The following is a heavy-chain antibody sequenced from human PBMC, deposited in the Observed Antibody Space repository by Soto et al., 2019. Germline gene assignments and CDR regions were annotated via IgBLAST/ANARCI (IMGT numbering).Heavy chain of an antibody. D-gene: IGHD1-1*01. CDR2: MNTNTSNT. CDR1: GYTFTEFD. Sequence: QVLLVQSGADVKKPRASVKVSCKTSGYTFTEFDINWVRQAPGQVLEWMGWMNTNTSNTGYAQKFQGRVTMTRDTSISTAYMEPRRLRSEDSAVYYCARVVRFIGGHDGDLGQGPMVTVSS. V-gene: IGHV1-8*01. CDR3: ARVVRFIGGHDGD. J-gene: IGHJ4*02.